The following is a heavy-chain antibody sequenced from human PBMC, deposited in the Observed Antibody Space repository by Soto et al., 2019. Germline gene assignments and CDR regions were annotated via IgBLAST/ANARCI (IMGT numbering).Heavy chain of an antibody. CDR1: GGSISSGDYY. CDR2: IYYSGST. J-gene: IGHJ6*02. Sequence: QVQLQESGPGLVKPSQTLSLTCSVSGGSISSGDYYWSWIRQHPGKGLEWIGYIYYSGSTYYNPSLKSPVTISVDTSKNQFSLKLSSVTAADTAVCFCARRREYSSSSGGGYGMDVWGQGATVTVSS. CDR3: ARRREYSSSSGGGYGMDV. V-gene: IGHV4-31*01. D-gene: IGHD6-6*01.